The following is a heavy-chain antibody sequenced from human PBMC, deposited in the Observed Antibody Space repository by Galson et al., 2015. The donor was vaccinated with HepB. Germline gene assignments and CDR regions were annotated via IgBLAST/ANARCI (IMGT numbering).Heavy chain of an antibody. J-gene: IGHJ5*02. CDR3: ASMCSGGSCGWFDP. CDR1: GGSVSSSSYY. Sequence: SETLSLTCTVSGGSVSSSSYYWNWIRQPPGTGLEWIGDIYYSGSTDYNPSLKSRVTISVDTSKNQFSLKLSSVTAADTAVYYCASMCSGGSCGWFDPWGQGTLVIVSS. V-gene: IGHV4-61*01. D-gene: IGHD2-15*01. CDR2: IYYSGST.